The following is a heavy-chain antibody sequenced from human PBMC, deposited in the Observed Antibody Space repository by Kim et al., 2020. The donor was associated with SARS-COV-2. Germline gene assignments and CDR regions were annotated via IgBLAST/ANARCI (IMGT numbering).Heavy chain of an antibody. V-gene: IGHV4-39*01. Sequence: SETLSLTCTVSGGSISDSSYYWGWIRQPPGKGLEWIGTIYYSGSTYHNPSLKSRVTISVDTSKNQFSLKLSSVTAADTAVYYCARHSTGTTNYYFYYMDVWAKGPRSPSP. D-gene: IGHD1-1*01. CDR1: GGSISDSSYY. CDR2: IYYSGST. CDR3: ARHSTGTTNYYFYYMDV. J-gene: IGHJ6*03.